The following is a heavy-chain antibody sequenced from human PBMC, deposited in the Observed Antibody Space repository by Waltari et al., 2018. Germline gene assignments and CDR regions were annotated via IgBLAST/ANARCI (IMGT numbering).Heavy chain of an antibody. Sequence: QLQLQESGPGLVKPSGTLSLTCAVSGDSMSSTDCWSWVRQSPGKGLEWMGQVRGDWKTNYNPSFASRVTISRDTYNKQFSLKVTSATAADTAVYYCARDRGRGLYLDSWGPGILVTVSP. D-gene: IGHD2-15*01. V-gene: IGHV4-4*02. CDR3: ARDRGRGLYLDS. CDR2: VRGDWKT. J-gene: IGHJ4*02. CDR1: GDSMSSTDC.